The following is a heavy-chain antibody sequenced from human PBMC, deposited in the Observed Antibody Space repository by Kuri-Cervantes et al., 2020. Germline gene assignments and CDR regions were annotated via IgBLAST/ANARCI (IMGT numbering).Heavy chain of an antibody. V-gene: IGHV3-9*01. CDR1: GFTFGDYA. CDR3: ARDTSGEITIFPRDYYYGMDV. J-gene: IGHJ6*02. D-gene: IGHD3-9*01. CDR2: ISCNSGSI. Sequence: SLKISCAASGFTFGDYAMHWVRQAPGKGLEWVSGISCNSGSIGYADSVKGRFTISRDNAKNSLYLQMNSLRSDDTAVYYCARDTSGEITIFPRDYYYGMDVWGQGTTVTVSS.